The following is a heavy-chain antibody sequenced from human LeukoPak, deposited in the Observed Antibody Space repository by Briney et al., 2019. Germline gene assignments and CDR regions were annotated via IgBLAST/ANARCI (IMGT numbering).Heavy chain of an antibody. CDR2: IYYSGST. CDR3: ARQVVVVPAAKGLYYDFWSGLPVYWFDP. V-gene: IGHV4-39*01. D-gene: IGHD2-2*01. CDR1: GGSISSSSYY. Sequence: PSETLSLTCTASGGSISSSSYYWGWIRQPPGKGLEWIGNIYYSGSTYYNPSLKSRVTISVDTSKNQFSLKLSSLTAADTAVYYCARQVVVVPAAKGLYYDFWSGLPVYWFDPWGQGTLVTVSS. J-gene: IGHJ5*02.